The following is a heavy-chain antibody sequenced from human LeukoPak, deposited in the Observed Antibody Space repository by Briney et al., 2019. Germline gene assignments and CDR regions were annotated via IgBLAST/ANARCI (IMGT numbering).Heavy chain of an antibody. CDR1: GYTFTGYY. CDR2: ISAYNGNT. J-gene: IGHJ3*02. Sequence: PGASVKVSCKASGYTFTGYYMHWVRQAPGQGLEWMGWISAYNGNTNYAQKLQGRVTMTTDTSTSTAYMELRSLRSDDTAVYYCARVGITFGGVIVIGAFDIWGQGTMVTVSS. CDR3: ARVGITFGGVIVIGAFDI. D-gene: IGHD3-16*02. V-gene: IGHV1-18*04.